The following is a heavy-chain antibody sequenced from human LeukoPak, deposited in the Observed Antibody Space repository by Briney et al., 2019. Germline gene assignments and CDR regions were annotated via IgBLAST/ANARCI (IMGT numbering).Heavy chain of an antibody. CDR1: SDSIYSSNYY. J-gene: IGHJ4*02. D-gene: IGHD2-15*01. Sequence: SETLSLTCTVSSDSIYSSNYYWGWIRQPPGKGLEWIGSIYYSGTTYYNPSLRSRVTISVDTSKNQFSLNLSSVTAADTAVYYCARHRLGWPGPDFDYWGQGTLVTVSS. CDR3: ARHRLGWPGPDFDY. V-gene: IGHV4-39*01. CDR2: IYYSGTT.